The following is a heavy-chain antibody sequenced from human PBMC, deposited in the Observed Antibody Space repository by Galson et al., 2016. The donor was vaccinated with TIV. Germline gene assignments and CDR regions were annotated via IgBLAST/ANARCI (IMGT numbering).Heavy chain of an antibody. CDR1: GYSFTGYF. CDR3: ARSDSYYKYALDV. J-gene: IGHJ3*01. CDR2: INPKTGAT. D-gene: IGHD3-10*01. V-gene: IGHV1-2*02. Sequence: SVKVSCKASGYSFTGYFMHWVRQAPGQGLEWMGWINPKTGATTYAQEFQGRITMTRDTSASTVYMDLNRLQSDDTAVNYCARSDSYYKYALDVWGQGTTVTVSS.